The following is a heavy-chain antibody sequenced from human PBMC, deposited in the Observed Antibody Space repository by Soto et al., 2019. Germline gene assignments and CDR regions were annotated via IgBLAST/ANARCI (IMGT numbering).Heavy chain of an antibody. CDR2: ISYDGSNK. Sequence: QVQLVESGGGVVQPGRSLRLSCAASGFTFSSYGLHWVRQAPGKGLESVAVISYDGSNKYYADSVKGRFTISRDNSKNTVYLQMNRLRAEDTAMYFCAKNFDLWNRYLQSLDFWGQGTLVTISS. J-gene: IGHJ4*02. CDR1: GFTFSSYG. CDR3: AKNFDLWNRYLQSLDF. V-gene: IGHV3-30*18. D-gene: IGHD3-3*01.